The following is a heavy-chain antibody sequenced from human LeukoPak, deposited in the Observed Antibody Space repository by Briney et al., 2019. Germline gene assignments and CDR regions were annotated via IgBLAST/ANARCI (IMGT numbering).Heavy chain of an antibody. CDR3: ARAWLRLNPYFDY. CDR1: GYTFTGYY. V-gene: IGHV1-2*02. Sequence: ASEKVSCKASGYTFTGYYMHWMRQAPGQGLEWMGWINPNSGGTNYAQKFQGRVTMTRDTSISTSYMELSRLRSDDTAVYYCARAWLRLNPYFDYWGQGTLVTVSS. J-gene: IGHJ4*02. CDR2: INPNSGGT. D-gene: IGHD5-12*01.